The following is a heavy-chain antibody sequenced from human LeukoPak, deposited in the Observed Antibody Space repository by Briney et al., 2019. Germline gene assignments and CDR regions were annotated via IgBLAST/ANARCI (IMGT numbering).Heavy chain of an antibody. Sequence: ASVKVSCKASGYTFTSYDINWVRQATGQGLEWMGWMNPNSGNTGYAQKFQGRVTMTRNTSISTAYMELSSLRSEDTAVYYCARGVPYYDYVWGSYRSGSYYFDYWGQGTLVTVSS. J-gene: IGHJ4*02. CDR3: ARGVPYYDYVWGSYRSGSYYFDY. CDR1: GYTFTSYD. V-gene: IGHV1-8*01. CDR2: MNPNSGNT. D-gene: IGHD3-16*02.